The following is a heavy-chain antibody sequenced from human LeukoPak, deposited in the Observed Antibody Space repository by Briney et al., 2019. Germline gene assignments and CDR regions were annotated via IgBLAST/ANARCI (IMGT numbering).Heavy chain of an antibody. CDR1: GFTFSSYA. J-gene: IGHJ6*03. D-gene: IGHD3-22*01. CDR2: IQQDGSEK. Sequence: GGSLRLSCATSGFTFSSYAMIWARQAPGKGLEWVANIQQDGSEKYDVDSVKGRFTISRDNAKNSLYLQMNSLRAEDTAVYYCAREEVVITGGYYYYYMDVWGKGTTVTVSS. V-gene: IGHV3-7*01. CDR3: AREEVVITGGYYYYYMDV.